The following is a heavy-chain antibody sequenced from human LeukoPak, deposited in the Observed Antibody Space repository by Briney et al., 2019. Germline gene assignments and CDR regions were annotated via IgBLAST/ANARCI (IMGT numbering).Heavy chain of an antibody. CDR3: ARRNAALVGIYYYYGLDI. J-gene: IGHJ6*02. CDR2: IFPRDSDT. D-gene: IGHD1-26*01. Sequence: GESLKISYKGSGYSFTSYWIGWVRQMPGKGLEWMGIIFPRDSDTRYSPSFQGQVTISVDKSISTAYLQWSSLKASDTAMYYCARRNAALVGIYYYYGLDIWGQGTTVTVSS. V-gene: IGHV5-51*01. CDR1: GYSFTSYW.